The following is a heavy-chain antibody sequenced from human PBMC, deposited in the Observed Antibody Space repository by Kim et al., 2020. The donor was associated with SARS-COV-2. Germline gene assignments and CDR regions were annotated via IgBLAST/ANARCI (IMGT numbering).Heavy chain of an antibody. CDR3: AKASEYQLLFVSY. CDR1: GFTFSSYD. Sequence: GGSLRLSCAASGFTFSSYDMHWVRQAPGKGLEWVADISYDGSNKYYADSVKGRFTISRDNSKNTLYLQMNSLRAEDTAVYYCAKASEYQLLFVSYWGQGTLVTVSS. J-gene: IGHJ4*02. CDR2: ISYDGSNK. V-gene: IGHV3-30*18. D-gene: IGHD2-2*01.